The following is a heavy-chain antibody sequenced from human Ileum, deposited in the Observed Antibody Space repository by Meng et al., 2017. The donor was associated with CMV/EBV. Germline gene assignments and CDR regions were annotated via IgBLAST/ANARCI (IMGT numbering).Heavy chain of an antibody. CDR3: VRGANYASYRVDY. CDR2: INPNSGDT. J-gene: IGHJ4*02. V-gene: IGHV1-2*02. Sequence: QVQPVQSGAEVGQPGASVKVSCKASGYSFTDYYIHWLRRAPGQGLEWMGWINPNSGDTNYAQTFQDRVTVTRDTSINTVYMDFRGLTSDDTAMYYCVRGANYASYRVDYWGQGTLVTVSS. D-gene: IGHD2-2*01. CDR1: GYSFTDYY.